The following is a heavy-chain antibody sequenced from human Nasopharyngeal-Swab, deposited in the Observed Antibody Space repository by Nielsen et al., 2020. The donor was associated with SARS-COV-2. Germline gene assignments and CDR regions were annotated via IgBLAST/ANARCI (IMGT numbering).Heavy chain of an antibody. V-gene: IGHV3-7*03. D-gene: IGHD1-20*01. Sequence: GGSLRLSCAASGSTFGNYWMSWVRRAPGKRLEWVANIKEDGSEKDYVDSVKGRFTISRDNIKNSLYLQMNSLRVEDTAVYFCARLPRNNWRLDSWGQGILVTVSS. CDR1: GSTFGNYW. CDR3: ARLPRNNWRLDS. J-gene: IGHJ4*02. CDR2: IKEDGSEK.